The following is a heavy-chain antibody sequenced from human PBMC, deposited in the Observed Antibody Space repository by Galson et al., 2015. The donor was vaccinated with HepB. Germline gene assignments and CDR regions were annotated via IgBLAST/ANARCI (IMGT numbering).Heavy chain of an antibody. V-gene: IGHV5-10-1*01. CDR1: GYSFTMYW. J-gene: IGHJ4*02. CDR2: FDPSDSYT. D-gene: IGHD3-10*01. CDR3: ARQSRDYFGSGRYPYFDF. Sequence: QSGAEVKKPGESLRISCQGSGYSFTMYWITWVRQMPGKGLEWMGRFDPSDSYTNYSPSFQGHVTMSADRSTSTAYLQWSSLKASDTAIYFCARQSRDYFGSGRYPYFDFWGQGTLVTVSS.